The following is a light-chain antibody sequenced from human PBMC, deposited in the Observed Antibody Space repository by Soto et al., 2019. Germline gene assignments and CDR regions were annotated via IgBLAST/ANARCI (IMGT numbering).Light chain of an antibody. Sequence: IVLNLNRGTVPLSAEESATLCCRASQSVSSSYLAWYQQKPGQAPRLLIYGASSRATGIPDRFSGSGSGTDFTLTISRRVPEDFAVYYCQQYGSPPRTFGGGTKVDIK. CDR1: QSVSSSY. V-gene: IGKV3-20*01. J-gene: IGKJ4*02. CDR2: GAS. CDR3: QQYGSPPRT.